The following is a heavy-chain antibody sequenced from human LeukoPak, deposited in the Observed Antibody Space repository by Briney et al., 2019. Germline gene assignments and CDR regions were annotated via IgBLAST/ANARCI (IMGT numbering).Heavy chain of an antibody. D-gene: IGHD3-22*01. CDR1: GFTFDDYG. CDR2: INWNGGST. V-gene: IGHV3-20*04. Sequence: GGSLRLSCAASGFTFDDYGMSWVRQAPGKGLEWVSGINWNGGSTGYADSVKGRFTISRDNAKNSLYLQMNSLRAEDTALYYCARYPYYDSSDYYPEATGFDYWGQGTLVTVSS. J-gene: IGHJ4*02. CDR3: ARYPYYDSSDYYPEATGFDY.